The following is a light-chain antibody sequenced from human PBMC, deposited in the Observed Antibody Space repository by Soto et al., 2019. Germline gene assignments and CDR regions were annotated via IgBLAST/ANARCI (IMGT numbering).Light chain of an antibody. CDR3: QQYGSAPPRT. Sequence: EFVFTQSPCTLSVSPGERGTLSCRASQNLGTLYLAWFQHKSGQAPRLLVYDVSNRATGIPATFSGSGSGADFTLTISRLEPEDFAVYYCQQYGSAPPRTFGQGTKVDI. CDR2: DVS. CDR1: QNLGTLY. V-gene: IGKV3-20*01. J-gene: IGKJ1*01.